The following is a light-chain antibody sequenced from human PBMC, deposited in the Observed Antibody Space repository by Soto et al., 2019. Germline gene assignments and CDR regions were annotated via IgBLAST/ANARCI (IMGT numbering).Light chain of an antibody. Sequence: EIVLTQSPGTLSLSPGERATLSCRASQSVTNSFLAWYQQKPGQAPTLLIYGASSRATGIPDRFSGSGSGTDFTLTISRLEPEDFAVYYCQQYVSSPQTFGQGTKVEMK. CDR3: QQYVSSPQT. J-gene: IGKJ1*01. V-gene: IGKV3-20*01. CDR2: GAS. CDR1: QSVTNSF.